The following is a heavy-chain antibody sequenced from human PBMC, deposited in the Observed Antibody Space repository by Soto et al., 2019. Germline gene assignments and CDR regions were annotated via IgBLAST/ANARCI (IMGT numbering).Heavy chain of an antibody. CDR2: INGRSNYK. J-gene: IGHJ4*02. V-gene: IGHV3-21*02. CDR3: VREDGLVGSNSAFDQ. CDR1: GFSFSTYN. D-gene: IGHD7-27*01. Sequence: VALLESGGGLVKPGGSLRLSCAASGFSFSTYNMNWVRQAPGKGLEWVSSINGRSNYKYYTDSVKGRFTISRDNPKNSLYLQMDSLRVEDTAVYYCVREDGLVGSNSAFDQWGQGTLVIVSS.